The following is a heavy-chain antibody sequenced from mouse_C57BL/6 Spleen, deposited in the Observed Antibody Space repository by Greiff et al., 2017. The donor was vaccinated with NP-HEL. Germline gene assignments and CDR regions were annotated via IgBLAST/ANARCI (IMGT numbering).Heavy chain of an antibody. CDR3: ARYGNYVDY. CDR2: ISSGGSYT. CDR1: GFTFSSYG. V-gene: IGHV5-6*01. D-gene: IGHD2-10*02. Sequence: EVHLVESGGDLVKPGGSLKLSCAASGFTFSSYGMSWVRQTPDKRLEWVATISSGGSYTYYPDSVKGRFTISRDNAKNTLYLQMSSLKSEDTAMYYCARYGNYVDYWGQGTTLTVSS. J-gene: IGHJ2*01.